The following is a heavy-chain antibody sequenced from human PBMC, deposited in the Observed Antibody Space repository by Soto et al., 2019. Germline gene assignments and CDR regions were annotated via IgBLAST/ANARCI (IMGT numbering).Heavy chain of an antibody. D-gene: IGHD1-26*01. CDR1: GGTISSYA. V-gene: IGHV1-69*13. Sequence: GASVKASCKASGGTISSYAISWVRQAPEQGLEWMGGIIPIFGTANYAQKFQGRVTITADESTSTAYMELSSLRSEDTAVYYCARGRTKTGKSGSSHYYYYGMDVWGQGTTVTVSS. CDR2: IIPIFGTA. J-gene: IGHJ6*02. CDR3: ARGRTKTGKSGSSHYYYYGMDV.